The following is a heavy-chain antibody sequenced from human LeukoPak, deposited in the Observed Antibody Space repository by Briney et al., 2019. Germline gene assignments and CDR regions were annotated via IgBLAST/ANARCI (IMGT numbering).Heavy chain of an antibody. D-gene: IGHD2-8*01. Sequence: GGSLRLSCATSGFTFSRYWMSWVRQAPGKGLAWVANIKEDGGEKFHVDSVKGRFTISRDSAKKSLYLQMNSLRAEDTAVYFCARVLGCTNGVCHDAFDIWGQGTVVTVSS. CDR2: IKEDGGEK. J-gene: IGHJ3*02. V-gene: IGHV3-7*01. CDR3: ARVLGCTNGVCHDAFDI. CDR1: GFTFSRYW.